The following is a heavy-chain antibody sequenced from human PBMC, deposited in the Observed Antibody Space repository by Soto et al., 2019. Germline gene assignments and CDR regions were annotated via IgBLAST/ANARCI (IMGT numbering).Heavy chain of an antibody. V-gene: IGHV1-8*01. D-gene: IGHD3-10*01. CDR1: GYAFTTYD. CDR3: ARGSMWLGGYGMDF. Sequence: QVQLVQSGAEVKKPGASVKVSCKASGYAFTTYDINWVRQATGQGPEWMGWMNPNSGHTVYAQKFQGRVTVTRDTSRNTAYMALSSLRSEDTAVYYCARGSMWLGGYGMDFWGQGTAVNVSS. CDR2: MNPNSGHT. J-gene: IGHJ6*02.